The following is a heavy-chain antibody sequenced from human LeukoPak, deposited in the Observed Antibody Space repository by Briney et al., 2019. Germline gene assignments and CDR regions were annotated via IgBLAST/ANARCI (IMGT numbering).Heavy chain of an antibody. D-gene: IGHD4-17*01. CDR3: ARVPIYGAGTRY. J-gene: IGHJ4*02. CDR2: IYHSGST. CDR1: GGSISSNNW. Sequence: SETLSLTCAVSGGSISSNNWWNWVRQPPGKGLEWIGEIYHSGSTNYSPSLKSRVTISVDKSRNLLFLKLNSVTAADTAVYYCARVPIYGAGTRYWGQGTLVTVSS. V-gene: IGHV4-4*02.